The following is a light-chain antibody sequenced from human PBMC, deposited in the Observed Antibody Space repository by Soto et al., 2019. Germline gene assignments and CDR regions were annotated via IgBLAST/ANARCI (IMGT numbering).Light chain of an antibody. J-gene: IGKJ1*01. CDR2: GAS. CDR1: QSVSSSY. Sequence: EIVLTQSPGTLSLSPGARATLSCRASQSVSSSYLAWSQQKPGQAPRLLIYGASSRATGIPDRFSGSGSGTDFTLTISRLEPEDFAVYYCQQYGSSSWTFGQGTKVDIK. CDR3: QQYGSSSWT. V-gene: IGKV3-20*01.